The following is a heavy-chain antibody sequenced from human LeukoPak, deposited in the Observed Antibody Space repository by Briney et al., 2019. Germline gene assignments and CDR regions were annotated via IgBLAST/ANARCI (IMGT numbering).Heavy chain of an antibody. CDR1: GFTFSSYD. V-gene: IGHV3-23*01. J-gene: IGHJ4*02. Sequence: GGSLRLSCAASGFTFSSYDMTWVRQAPGRGLEWVSAISGSGGSTYYADSVKGRFTISRDNSKNTLYLQMNSLRAEDTAVYYCAKDASYYYDSSGYYYFESYDYWGQGTLVTVSS. CDR2: ISGSGGST. CDR3: AKDASYYYDSSGYYYFESYDY. D-gene: IGHD3-22*01.